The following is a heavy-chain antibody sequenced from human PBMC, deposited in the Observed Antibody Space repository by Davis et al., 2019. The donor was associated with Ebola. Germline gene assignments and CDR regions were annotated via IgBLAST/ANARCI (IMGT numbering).Heavy chain of an antibody. V-gene: IGHV3-23*01. CDR2: LGLSADT. Sequence: GGSLRLSCAASGFVFSSYVMSWVRRAPGKGLEWVSTLGLSADTYYADSEKGRFTISRDNSKNTLYLQMNSLRAEDTAVYYCAKGGGTSSSDFRRTWGQGTLVTVSS. CDR3: AKGGGTSSSDFRRT. J-gene: IGHJ5*02. D-gene: IGHD6-6*01. CDR1: GFVFSSYV.